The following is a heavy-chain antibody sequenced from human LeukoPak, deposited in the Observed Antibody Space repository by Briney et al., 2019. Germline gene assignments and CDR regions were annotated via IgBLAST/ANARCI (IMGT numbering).Heavy chain of an antibody. J-gene: IGHJ3*01. CDR1: GFTFTAFT. D-gene: IGHD1-14*01. CDR2: ISSSGFI. V-gene: IGHV3-21*06. CDR3: AKDRNFVAFEL. Sequence: KSGGSLRFSCAASGFTFTAFTINWVRQAPGKGLEWVSSISSSGFIYFADSLKGRFTISRDNAKNSVYLQINSLRAEDTAVYYCAKDRNFVAFELWGQETMVTVSS.